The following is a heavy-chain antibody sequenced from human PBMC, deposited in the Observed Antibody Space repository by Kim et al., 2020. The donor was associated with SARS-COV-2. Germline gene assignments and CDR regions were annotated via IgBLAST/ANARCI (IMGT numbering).Heavy chain of an antibody. CDR2: ISGSGGST. V-gene: IGHV3-23*01. CDR1: GFTFSSYS. CDR3: AKEFSMVRGVIRL. Sequence: GGSLRLSCAASGFTFSSYSMSWVRQAPGKGLEWVSDISGSGGSTYYADSVKGRFTISRDNSKNTLYLQMNSLRAEDTAVYYCAKEFSMVRGVIRLWGQGTLVTVSS. D-gene: IGHD3-10*01. J-gene: IGHJ4*02.